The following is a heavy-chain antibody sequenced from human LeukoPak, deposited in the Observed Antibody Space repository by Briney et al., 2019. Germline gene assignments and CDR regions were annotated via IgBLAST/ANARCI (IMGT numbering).Heavy chain of an antibody. CDR3: AKVGVAGPHYYYYGMDV. CDR2: ISGSGGST. Sequence: GGSLRLSCAASGFTFSSYAMSWVRQAPGKGLEWVSAISGSGGSTYYADSVKGRFTIPRDNSKNTLYLQMNSLRAEDTAVYYCAKVGVAGPHYYYYGMDVWGQGTTVTVSS. J-gene: IGHJ6*02. D-gene: IGHD6-19*01. V-gene: IGHV3-23*01. CDR1: GFTFSSYA.